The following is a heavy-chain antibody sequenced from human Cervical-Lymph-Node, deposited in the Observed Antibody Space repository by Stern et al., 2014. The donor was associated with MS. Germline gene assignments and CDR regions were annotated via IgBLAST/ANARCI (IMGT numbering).Heavy chain of an antibody. CDR3: ARGVVSNRAAATLHNLFDP. V-gene: IGHV1-69*09. CDR2: IIPILGLP. D-gene: IGHD2-15*01. CDR1: GGTFISSYA. Sequence: QVQLEESGAEVKKPGSSVNVSCKASGGTFISSYAITWMRQAPGQGLEWMGRIIPILGLPNYAQKFQGRVTLTADTSTSTTYMELSSLRSEDTAVYYCARGVVSNRAAATLHNLFDPWGQGTLVTVSS. J-gene: IGHJ5*02.